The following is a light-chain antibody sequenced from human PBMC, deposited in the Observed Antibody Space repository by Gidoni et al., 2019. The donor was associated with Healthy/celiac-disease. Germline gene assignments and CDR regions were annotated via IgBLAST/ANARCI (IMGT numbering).Light chain of an antibody. CDR1: QSVSSN. CDR3: QQYNNWPWT. Sequence: EIVMTQSPATLSVSPGDRATLSCRASQSVSSNLAWYQPKPGQAPRLLIYAASTRATGIPSRFSGSGSGTEFTLTISSLQSEDFAVYYCQQYNNWPWTFGQGTKVEIK. CDR2: AAS. V-gene: IGKV3-15*01. J-gene: IGKJ1*01.